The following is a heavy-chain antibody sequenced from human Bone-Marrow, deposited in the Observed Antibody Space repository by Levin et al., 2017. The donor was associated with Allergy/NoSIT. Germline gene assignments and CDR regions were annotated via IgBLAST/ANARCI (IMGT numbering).Heavy chain of an antibody. CDR2: ISSDGSKE. J-gene: IGHJ4*02. CDR1: GFTFSSYG. D-gene: IGHD6-19*01. V-gene: IGHV3-30*18. Sequence: PGESLKISCAVSGFTFSSYGMHWARQAPGKGLEWVAVISSDGSKEYYADSVQGRFTISRDNSKNTLYLQMNSLRAEDTAVYYCAKEIGVADMFDYWGQGALVSVS. CDR3: AKEIGVADMFDY.